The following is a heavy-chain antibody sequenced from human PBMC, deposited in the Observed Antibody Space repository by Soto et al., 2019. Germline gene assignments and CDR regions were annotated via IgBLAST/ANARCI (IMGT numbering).Heavy chain of an antibody. D-gene: IGHD2-2*01. V-gene: IGHV1-69*13. CDR3: ARASYCSSTSCQASPYYFDY. CDR1: GGTFSSYA. J-gene: IGHJ4*02. CDR2: IIPIFGTA. Sequence: SVKVSCKASGGTFSSYAISWVRQAPGQGLKWMGGIIPIFGTANYAQKFQGRVTITADESTSTAYMELSSLRSEDTAVYYCARASYCSSTSCQASPYYFDYWGQGTLVTVSS.